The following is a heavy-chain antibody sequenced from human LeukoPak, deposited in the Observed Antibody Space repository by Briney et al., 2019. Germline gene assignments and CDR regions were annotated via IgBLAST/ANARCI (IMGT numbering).Heavy chain of an antibody. V-gene: IGHV3-23*01. D-gene: IGHD3-16*01. CDR3: ARNLGPFDV. J-gene: IGHJ3*01. CDR1: GFTFNDFA. Sequence: GGSLRLSCAASGFTFNDFAMNWVRQAPGKGLEWVSTIADAGTYYADSVKGRFIISRDNSKNMLYLQLNSLRADDTAMYYCARNLGPFDVRGHGTMVTVSS. CDR2: IADAGT.